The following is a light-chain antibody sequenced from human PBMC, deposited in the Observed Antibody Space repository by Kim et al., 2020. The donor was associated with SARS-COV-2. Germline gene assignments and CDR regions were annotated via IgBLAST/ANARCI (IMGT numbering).Light chain of an antibody. CDR1: SSNIGNNY. CDR3: GTWDNKLSAGV. J-gene: IGLJ2*01. Sequence: GQEVTNSCSGSSSNIGNNYVSWYHQLPGTTPKLLIYDNDKRPSGIPDRFSGSKSGTSATLGIAALQTGDEAVYYCGTWDNKLSAGVFGGGTQLTVL. CDR2: DND. V-gene: IGLV1-51*01.